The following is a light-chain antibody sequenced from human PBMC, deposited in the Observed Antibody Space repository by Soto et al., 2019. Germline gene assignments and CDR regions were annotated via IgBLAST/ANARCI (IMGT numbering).Light chain of an antibody. CDR3: QQYNNWPLT. J-gene: IGKJ4*01. CDR2: GAS. Sequence: EIVMTQSPVTLSVSPGERATLSCRASQSVSSNLAWYQQKPGQAPRLLIYGASTRATGIPARFSGSGSGTEFTLTISSLQSEDFAVYYRQQYNNWPLTFGGGTKVDIK. V-gene: IGKV3-15*01. CDR1: QSVSSN.